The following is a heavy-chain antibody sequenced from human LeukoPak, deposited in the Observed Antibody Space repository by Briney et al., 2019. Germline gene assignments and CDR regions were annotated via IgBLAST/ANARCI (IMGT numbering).Heavy chain of an antibody. V-gene: IGHV3-48*04. CDR2: ISSSSSTI. CDR1: GFTFSSYS. Sequence: GGSLRLSCAASGFTFSSYSMNWVRQAPGKGLEWVSYISSSSSTIYYADSVKGRFTISRDNAKNSLYLQMNSLRAEDTAVYYCARLATVTTFYYMDVWGKGTTVTISS. D-gene: IGHD4-17*01. CDR3: ARLATVTTFYYMDV. J-gene: IGHJ6*03.